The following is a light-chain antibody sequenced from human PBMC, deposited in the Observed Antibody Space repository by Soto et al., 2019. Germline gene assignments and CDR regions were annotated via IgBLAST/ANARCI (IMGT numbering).Light chain of an antibody. CDR1: SSDVGGYNY. CDR2: EVS. J-gene: IGLJ3*02. Sequence: QSALTQPASVSGSPGQSITISCTGTSSDVGGYNYVSWYQQHPGKAPKLMIYEVSNRPSGVSNRFSASKSGNTASLTISGLQAEDEADYYCSSYTSSNTWVFGGGTK. V-gene: IGLV2-14*01. CDR3: SSYTSSNTWV.